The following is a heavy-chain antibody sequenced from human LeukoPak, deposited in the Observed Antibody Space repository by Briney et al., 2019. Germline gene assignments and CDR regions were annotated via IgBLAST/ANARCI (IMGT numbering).Heavy chain of an antibody. D-gene: IGHD1-26*01. CDR2: INTDGTGA. CDR1: GFTFSNYW. Sequence: GGSLRLSCAASGFTFSNYWMHWVRQTPGKGLVWVSRINTDGTGASYADSVKGRFTISRDGAKNTLYLQMSGLRAEDTAVYYCARVKSGSYYPIDYWGQGTLVTVSS. J-gene: IGHJ4*02. CDR3: ARVKSGSYYPIDY. V-gene: IGHV3-74*01.